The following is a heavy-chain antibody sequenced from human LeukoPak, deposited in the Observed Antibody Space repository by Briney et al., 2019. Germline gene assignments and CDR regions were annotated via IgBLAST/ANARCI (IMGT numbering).Heavy chain of an antibody. J-gene: IGHJ4*02. CDR3: ATGGAPGGRFEN. Sequence: GGSLRLSCVVSGFTFDMSTMTWVRQAPGKGPEWVAKMKEDGTEIFYAGSVDGRFTISRDNSKNSLYLQMNSLIVEDTAVYYCATGGAPGGRFENWGQGTLVTVSS. CDR1: GFTFDMST. V-gene: IGHV3-7*01. CDR2: MKEDGTEI. D-gene: IGHD3-16*01.